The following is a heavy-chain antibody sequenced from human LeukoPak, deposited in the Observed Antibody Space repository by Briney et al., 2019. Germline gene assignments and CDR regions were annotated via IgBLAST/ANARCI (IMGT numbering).Heavy chain of an antibody. J-gene: IGHJ4*02. CDR3: ARDKKSGESSEIDY. D-gene: IGHD3-10*01. CDR1: GFTFSNYW. V-gene: IGHV3-74*03. CDR2: INRDGSTT. Sequence: GGSLRLSCAASGFTFSNYWVHWVRQAPGKGLVWVSRINRDGSTTKYADSVKGRFTVSRDNARNTLNLQMNSLRAQDTAVYYCARDKKSGESSEIDYWGQGTLVTVSS.